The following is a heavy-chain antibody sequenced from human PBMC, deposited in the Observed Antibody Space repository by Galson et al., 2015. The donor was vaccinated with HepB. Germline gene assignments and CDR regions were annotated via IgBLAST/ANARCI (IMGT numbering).Heavy chain of an antibody. V-gene: IGHV3-23*01. CDR1: GFTFSSYA. CDR2: ISGSGGST. J-gene: IGHJ2*01. CDR3: AKDCGGDCYQYSRYWYFDL. Sequence: SLRLSCAASGFTFSSYAMSWVPQAQGKGLEWVSAISGSGGSTYYADSVQGRFTISRDNSKNTLYLQMNSLRAEDTAVYYCAKDCGGDCYQYSRYWYFDLWGRGTLVTVSS. D-gene: IGHD2-21*01.